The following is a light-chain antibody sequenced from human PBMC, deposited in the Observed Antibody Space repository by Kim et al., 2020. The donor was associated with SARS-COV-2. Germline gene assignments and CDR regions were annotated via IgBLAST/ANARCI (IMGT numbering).Light chain of an antibody. CDR2: SAS. CDR3: QQANSFPLT. Sequence: ASVGDRVTITCRATQSINSRLAWYQQKPGNAPKLLIYSASSLQTGVSSRFSASGSGTDFTLTISSLQPEDIATYYCQQANSFPLTFGGGTKVDIK. CDR1: QSINSR. J-gene: IGKJ4*01. V-gene: IGKV1-12*01.